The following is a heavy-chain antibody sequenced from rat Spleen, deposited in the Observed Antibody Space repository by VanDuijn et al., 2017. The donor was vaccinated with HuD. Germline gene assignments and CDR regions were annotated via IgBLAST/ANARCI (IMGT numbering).Heavy chain of an antibody. CDR1: GFTFSDYN. CDR3: ASVYTTDHYYVMDA. Sequence: EVQLVESGGGLVQPGRSLKLSCAASGFTFSDYNMAWVRQAPKKGLEWVATIIYDGSRTYYRDSVKGRFTISRDNAKSTLYLQMDSLRSEDTATYYCASVYTTDHYYVMDAWGQGVMVTVSS. D-gene: IGHD1-6*01. CDR2: IIYDGSRT. V-gene: IGHV5S10*01. J-gene: IGHJ2*01.